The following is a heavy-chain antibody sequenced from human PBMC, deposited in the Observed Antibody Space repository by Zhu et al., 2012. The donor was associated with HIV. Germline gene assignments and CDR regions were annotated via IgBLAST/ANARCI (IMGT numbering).Heavy chain of an antibody. D-gene: IGHD1-26*01. CDR3: VGGVXY. CDR2: IKSQPDGGTA. CDR1: GFNFNDAW. V-gene: IGHV3-15*01. J-gene: IGHJ4*02. Sequence: VQLIESGGDFVEPGGSLRLSCSVSGFNFNDAWMTWVRQPPGKGLEWVGRIKSQPDGGTADYSSPARGRFTISRDDATKMMYLQMTSLKIEDTGVYFCVGGVXYWGPEPGHRX.